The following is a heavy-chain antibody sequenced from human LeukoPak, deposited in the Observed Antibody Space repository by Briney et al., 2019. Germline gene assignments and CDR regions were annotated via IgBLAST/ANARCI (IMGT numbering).Heavy chain of an antibody. D-gene: IGHD6-13*01. CDR2: IYYSGST. CDR3: ARVRSSSWFSMGYFDY. V-gene: IGHV4-59*01. Sequence: GSLRLSCAASGFTFDDYGMSWIRQPPGKGLEWIGYIYYSGSTNYNPSLKSRVTISVDTSKNQFSLKLSSVTAADTAVYYCARVRSSSWFSMGYFDYWGQGTLVTVSS. J-gene: IGHJ4*02. CDR1: GFTFDDYG.